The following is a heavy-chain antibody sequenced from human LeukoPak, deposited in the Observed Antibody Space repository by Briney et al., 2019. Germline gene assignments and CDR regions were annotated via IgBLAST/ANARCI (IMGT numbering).Heavy chain of an antibody. CDR1: GYTFTSYD. J-gene: IGHJ6*03. CDR2: MNPNSGNT. CDR3: ARVRAARAGYYYYYMDV. D-gene: IGHD6-6*01. Sequence: ASVKVSCKASGYTFTSYDINWVRQATGQGLEWRGWMNPNSGNTGYAQKFQGRVTMTRNTSISTAYMELSSLRSEDTAVYYCARVRAARAGYYYYYMDVWGKGTTVTVSS. V-gene: IGHV1-8*01.